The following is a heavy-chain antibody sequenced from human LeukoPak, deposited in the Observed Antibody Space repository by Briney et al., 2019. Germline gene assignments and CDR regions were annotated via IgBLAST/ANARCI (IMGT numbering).Heavy chain of an antibody. CDR3: ARRGYNYGLDS. CDR2: ISSSGSTI. V-gene: IGHV3-11*04. D-gene: IGHD5-18*01. J-gene: IGHJ4*02. CDR1: GFSFSDYY. Sequence: GGSLRLSCAASGFSFSDYYMTWIRQAPGKGLEWISYISSSGSTIYYADSVGGRFTISRDNAKNSLFLQMDTLRVEDTAVYYCARRGYNYGLDSWGQGTPVTVSS.